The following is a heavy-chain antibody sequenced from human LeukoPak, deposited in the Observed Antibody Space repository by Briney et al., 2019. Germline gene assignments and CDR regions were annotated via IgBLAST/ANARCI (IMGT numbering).Heavy chain of an antibody. V-gene: IGHV1-2*02. Sequence: ASVKLSCKASGYTFTGHYMHWVRQAPGQGLEWMGWINPNSGGTNYAQKFQGRVTMTRDTSISTAYMELSRLRSDDTAVYYCARGDPNYPNYFDYWGQGTLATVSS. D-gene: IGHD1-7*01. J-gene: IGHJ4*02. CDR3: ARGDPNYPNYFDY. CDR2: INPNSGGT. CDR1: GYTFTGHY.